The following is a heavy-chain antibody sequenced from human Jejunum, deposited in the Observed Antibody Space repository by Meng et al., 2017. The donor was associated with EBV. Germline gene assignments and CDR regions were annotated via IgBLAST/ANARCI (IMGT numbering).Heavy chain of an antibody. Sequence: VHLGYELNKPGASVKVSCKASGYTFSRYAMNWVRQAPGQGLEWMGWINTRTGNPAYAQGFTGRFVFSLDTSVSTAYLQISSLKAEDTAVYYCASDISTATFGYWGQGTLVTVSS. CDR2: INTRTGNP. CDR3: ASDISTATFGY. V-gene: IGHV7-4-1*02. D-gene: IGHD2-21*02. J-gene: IGHJ4*02. CDR1: GYTFSRYA.